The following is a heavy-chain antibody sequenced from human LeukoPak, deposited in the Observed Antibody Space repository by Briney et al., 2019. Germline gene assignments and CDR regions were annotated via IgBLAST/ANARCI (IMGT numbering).Heavy chain of an antibody. CDR3: AKPGGPGIAARGAFDI. Sequence: PGGSLRLSCAASGFTFSSYGMHWVRQAPGKGLEWVAFIRHDGSNINYADSVKGRFTISRDNSRSTLDLQMNSLRVEDTAVYYCAKPGGPGIAARGAFDIWGQGTTVTVAS. J-gene: IGHJ3*02. V-gene: IGHV3-30*02. CDR2: IRHDGSNI. CDR1: GFTFSSYG. D-gene: IGHD6-25*01.